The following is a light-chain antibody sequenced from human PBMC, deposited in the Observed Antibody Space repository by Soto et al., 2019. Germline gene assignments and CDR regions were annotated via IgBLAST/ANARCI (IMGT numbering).Light chain of an antibody. Sequence: QSVLTQPASVPGSPVQSITISCTGTSSDVGGYNYVSWYQQHPGKAPKLMIYEVSNRPSGVSNRFSGSKSGNTASLTISGLQAEDEADYYCSSYTSSSTPYVFGTGTKVTVL. V-gene: IGLV2-14*01. CDR2: EVS. CDR1: SSDVGGYNY. CDR3: SSYTSSSTPYV. J-gene: IGLJ1*01.